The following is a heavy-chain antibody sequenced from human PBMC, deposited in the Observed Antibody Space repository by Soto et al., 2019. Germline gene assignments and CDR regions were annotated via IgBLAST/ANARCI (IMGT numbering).Heavy chain of an antibody. CDR1: GFTFSSYG. D-gene: IGHD3-3*01. CDR2: IWYDGSNK. Sequence: GGSLRLSCAASGFTFSSYGMHWVRQAPGKGLEWVEVIWYDGSNKYYADSVKGRFTISRDNSKNTLYLQMNSLRAEDTAVYYCARGFYYDFWSRAVHYGMDVWGQETTVTVSS. V-gene: IGHV3-33*01. J-gene: IGHJ6*02. CDR3: ARGFYYDFWSRAVHYGMDV.